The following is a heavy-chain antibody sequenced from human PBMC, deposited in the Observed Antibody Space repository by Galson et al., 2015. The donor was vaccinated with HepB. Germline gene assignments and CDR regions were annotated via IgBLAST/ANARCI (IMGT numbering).Heavy chain of an antibody. D-gene: IGHD3-3*01. V-gene: IGHV1-2*06. CDR3: ARGPSTIFGVVIHVVFDY. CDR2: INPNSGGT. Sequence: SVKVSCKASGYTFTGYYMHWVRQAPGQGLEWMGRINPNSGGTNYAQKFQGRVTTTRDTSISTAYMELSRLRSDDTAVYYCARGPSTIFGVVIHVVFDYWGQGTLVTVSS. J-gene: IGHJ4*02. CDR1: GYTFTGYY.